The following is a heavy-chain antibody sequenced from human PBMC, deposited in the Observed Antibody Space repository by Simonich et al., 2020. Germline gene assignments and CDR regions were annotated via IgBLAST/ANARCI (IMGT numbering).Heavy chain of an antibody. CDR2: INHSGIT. J-gene: IGHJ1*01. V-gene: IGHV4-34*01. Sequence: QVQLQQWGAGLLKPSETLSLTCAVYGGSFSGSYWSWIRQPPGKGLECIGEINHSGITKYNPSLKSRVTISVDTSKNQFSLKLSSVTAADTAVYYCARGLRVAAAGTAFQHWGQGTLVTVSS. CDR1: GGSFSGSY. D-gene: IGHD6-13*01. CDR3: ARGLRVAAAGTAFQH.